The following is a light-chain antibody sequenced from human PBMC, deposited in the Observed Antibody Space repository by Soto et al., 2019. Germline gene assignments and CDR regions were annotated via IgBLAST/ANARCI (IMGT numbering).Light chain of an antibody. CDR2: EVS. J-gene: IGLJ2*01. V-gene: IGLV2-14*01. CDR1: SSDVGGYKY. CDR3: SSHTSTNTRV. Sequence: QSALTQPASVSGSPGQSITMSCTGTSSDVGGYKYVSWYQQHPGKAPKLMIYEVSNRPSGVSNRFSGSKSGNTASLTISGLQAEDEADYYCSSHTSTNTRVFGGGTKLTVL.